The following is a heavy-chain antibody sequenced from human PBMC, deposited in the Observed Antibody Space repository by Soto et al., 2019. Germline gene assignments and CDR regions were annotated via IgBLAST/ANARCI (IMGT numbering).Heavy chain of an antibody. Sequence: ASVKISCKASGYPFTNYDINWVRQTTGQGLEWMGWMNPHSGDTGYAQRFQGRVTMTRNTAISTAYMELSSLRFGDTAIYSCARAPRNWGFDFWG. CDR3: ARAPRNWGFDF. J-gene: IGHJ4*01. CDR2: MNPHSGDT. V-gene: IGHV1-8*01. D-gene: IGHD7-27*01. CDR1: GYPFTNYD.